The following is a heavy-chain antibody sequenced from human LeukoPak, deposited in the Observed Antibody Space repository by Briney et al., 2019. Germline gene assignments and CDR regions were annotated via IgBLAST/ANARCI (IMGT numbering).Heavy chain of an antibody. V-gene: IGHV5-51*01. D-gene: IGHD3-3*01. J-gene: IGHJ5*02. CDR1: GYTFSNYW. CDR2: VYPRDSDT. Sequence: GESLKISCEGSGYTFSNYWIAWVRQMPGKGLEWMGIVYPRDSDTRYSPSFQGQVTISADKSISTAYLQWSSLKASDTAMYYCARLLGGSQYYDFLRFDPWGQGTLVTVSS. CDR3: ARLLGGSQYYDFLRFDP.